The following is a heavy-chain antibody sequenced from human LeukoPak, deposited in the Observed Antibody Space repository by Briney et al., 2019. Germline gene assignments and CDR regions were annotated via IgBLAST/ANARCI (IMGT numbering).Heavy chain of an antibody. CDR2: INHSGST. Sequence: SETLSLTCAVYGGSFSGYYWSWIRQPPGKGLEWIGEINHSGSTNYNPSLKSRVTISVDTSKNQFCLKLSSVTAANTAVYYRARIGGSCCGFFYWGQRTLVTVSS. D-gene: IGHD2-15*01. CDR1: GGSFSGYY. CDR3: ARIGGSCCGFFY. V-gene: IGHV4-34*01. J-gene: IGHJ4*02.